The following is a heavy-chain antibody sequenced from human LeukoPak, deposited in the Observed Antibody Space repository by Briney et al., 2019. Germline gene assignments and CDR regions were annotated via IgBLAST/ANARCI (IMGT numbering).Heavy chain of an antibody. CDR3: AKVHLLVAGYFDY. CDR1: GFTSSSYA. Sequence: HPGGSLRLSCAASGFTSSSYAMSWVRQAPGKGLEWVSAISGSGGSTYYADSVKGRFTISRDNSKNTLYLQMNSLRAEDTAVYYCAKVHLLVAGYFDYWGQGTLVTVSS. D-gene: IGHD6-19*01. CDR2: ISGSGGST. V-gene: IGHV3-23*01. J-gene: IGHJ4*02.